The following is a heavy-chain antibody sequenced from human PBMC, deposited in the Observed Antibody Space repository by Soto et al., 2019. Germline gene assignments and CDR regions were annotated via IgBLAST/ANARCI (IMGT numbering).Heavy chain of an antibody. CDR1: GVSISRTSYS. CDR3: ARVGSGWQALNWIDS. CDR2: IDHRGSP. D-gene: IGHD6-19*01. Sequence: QVQLQESGPGMVKPSETLSLICNVSGVSISRTSYSWSWIRQSPGKGLECVGFIDHRGSPYYNPSLEGRSTISRDTATTHFSLKLSSETVADTAVYYCARVGSGWQALNWIDSWGQGTLVTVSS. V-gene: IGHV4-30-4*08. J-gene: IGHJ5*01.